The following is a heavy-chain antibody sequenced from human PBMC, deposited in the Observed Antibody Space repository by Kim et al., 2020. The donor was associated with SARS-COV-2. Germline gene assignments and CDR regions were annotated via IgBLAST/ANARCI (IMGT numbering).Heavy chain of an antibody. CDR2: IWYDGSNK. D-gene: IGHD3-22*01. J-gene: IGHJ2*01. Sequence: GGSLRLSCAASGFTFSSYAMHWVRQAPGKGLEWVAVIWYDGSNKYYADSVKGRFTISRDNSKNTLYLQMNSLRAEDTAVYYCAKVLFPDYYDSSGYQRGWYFDLWGRGTLVTVSS. CDR1: GFTFSSYA. V-gene: IGHV3-33*06. CDR3: AKVLFPDYYDSSGYQRGWYFDL.